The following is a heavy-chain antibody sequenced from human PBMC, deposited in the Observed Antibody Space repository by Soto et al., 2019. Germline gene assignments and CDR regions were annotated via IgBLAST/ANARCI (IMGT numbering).Heavy chain of an antibody. CDR3: ASSGSYWGIDY. CDR2: INAGNGNT. CDR1: GYTFTSYA. D-gene: IGHD1-26*01. J-gene: IGHJ4*02. V-gene: IGHV1-3*05. Sequence: QVQLVQSGAEEKKPGASVKVSCKASGYTFTSYAMHWGRQAPGQRREWMGWINAGNGNTKYSQKLQGRVTITRDTSASTDYMVMSSLRSEATAVYYCASSGSYWGIDYWGQGTMVTVSS.